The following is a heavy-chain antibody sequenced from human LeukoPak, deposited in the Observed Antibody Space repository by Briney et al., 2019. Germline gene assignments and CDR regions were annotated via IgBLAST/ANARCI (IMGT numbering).Heavy chain of an antibody. CDR2: IYGSGYT. CDR1: GGSISGWY. D-gene: IGHD6-19*01. V-gene: IGHV4-59*01. J-gene: IGHJ4*02. Sequence: PSETLSLTCTVSGGSISGWYWSWIRQPPGKGLEWIGNIYGSGYTNYNPSLKSRVTMSIDTSKNHFSLKLTSVTAADTATYYCARETSLAGFASGLGSNYWGQGILVSVSS. CDR3: ARETSLAGFASGLGSNY.